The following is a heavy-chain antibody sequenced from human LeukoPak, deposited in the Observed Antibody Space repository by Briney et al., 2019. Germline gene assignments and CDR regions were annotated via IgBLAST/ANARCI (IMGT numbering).Heavy chain of an antibody. CDR3: ARAGLYYYDSSGSINPYYFDY. J-gene: IGHJ4*02. V-gene: IGHV4-4*02. Sequence: SETLSLTCAVSSGSIFNSNWWSWVRQPPGKGLEWIGQIFHSGSTSYSPSLKSRVTISVDTSKNQFSLKLSSVTAADTAVYYCARAGLYYYDSSGSINPYYFDYWGQGTLVTVSS. CDR1: SGSIFNSNW. CDR2: IFHSGST. D-gene: IGHD3-22*01.